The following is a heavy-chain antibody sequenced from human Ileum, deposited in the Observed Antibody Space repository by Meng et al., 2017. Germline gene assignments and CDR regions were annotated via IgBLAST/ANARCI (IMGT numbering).Heavy chain of an antibody. Sequence: QVHLXXSGPEGXKPGAPXKXSCQASGYXXTNYGINWVRQAPGKGLEWVGWTCXXNSXXNYAXXLQGRXXXTTXXXTTTAXXXLRXLXXXDTXVXYCXRXRHCSSTTCYLSDSWGQGTLVTVSS. V-gene: IGHV1-18*01. CDR3: XRXRHCSSTTCYLSDS. D-gene: IGHD2-2*01. CDR2: TCXXNSXX. CDR1: GYXXTNYG. J-gene: IGHJ4*02.